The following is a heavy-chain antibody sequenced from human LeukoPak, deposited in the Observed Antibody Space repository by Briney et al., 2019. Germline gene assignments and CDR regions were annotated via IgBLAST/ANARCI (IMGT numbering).Heavy chain of an antibody. J-gene: IGHJ4*02. V-gene: IGHV1-18*01. Sequence: GASVKVSCKASGYTFATYGISWVRQAPGQGLEWMGWISTYNGNTNYAQNFQGRVTMTADTATNTAYMELRSLRSDDTAVYYCATDQQFRPSGSYYFWGQGTLVTVSS. CDR2: ISTYNGNT. CDR1: GYTFATYG. D-gene: IGHD1-26*01. CDR3: ATDQQFRPSGSYYF.